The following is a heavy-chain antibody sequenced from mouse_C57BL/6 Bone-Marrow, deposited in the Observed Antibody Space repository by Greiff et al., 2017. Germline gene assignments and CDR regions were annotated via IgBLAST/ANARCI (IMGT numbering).Heavy chain of an antibody. D-gene: IGHD2-5*01. V-gene: IGHV8-8*01. J-gene: IGHJ2*01. CDR3: ARIEGYYSNYSYYFDY. CDR2: IWWDDDK. CDR1: GFSLSTFGMG. Sequence: QVTLKESGPGILQPSQTLSLTCSFSGFSLSTFGMGVGWIRQPSGKGLEWLAHIWWDDDKYYNPALKSRLTISKDTSKNQVFLKIANVDTADTATYYCARIEGYYSNYSYYFDYWGQGTTLTVSS.